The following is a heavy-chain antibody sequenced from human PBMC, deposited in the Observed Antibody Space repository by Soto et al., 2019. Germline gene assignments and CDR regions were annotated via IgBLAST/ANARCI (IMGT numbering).Heavy chain of an antibody. J-gene: IGHJ3*02. CDR2: IYYSGST. Sequence: SETLSLTYTVSGGSISSYYWSWIRQPPGKGLEWIGYIYYSGSTNYNPSLKSRVTISVDTSKNQFSLKLSSVTAADTAVYYCARGGDSSSWYKNDAFDIWGQGTMVTVSS. V-gene: IGHV4-59*01. CDR3: ARGGDSSSWYKNDAFDI. CDR1: GGSISSYY. D-gene: IGHD6-13*01.